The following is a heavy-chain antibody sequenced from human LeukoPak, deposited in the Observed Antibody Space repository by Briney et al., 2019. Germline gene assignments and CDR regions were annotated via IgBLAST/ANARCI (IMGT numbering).Heavy chain of an antibody. CDR2: IYYSGST. V-gene: IGHV4-31*11. CDR3: ARESGDSVDY. Sequence: PSETLSLTCAVYGGSFSGYYWNWIRQHPGKGLEWIGYIYYSGSTYYNPSLKSRVTISVDTSKNQFSLKLSSVTAADTAVYYCARESGDSVDYWGQGTLVTVSS. J-gene: IGHJ4*02. D-gene: IGHD1-26*01. CDR1: GGSFSGYY.